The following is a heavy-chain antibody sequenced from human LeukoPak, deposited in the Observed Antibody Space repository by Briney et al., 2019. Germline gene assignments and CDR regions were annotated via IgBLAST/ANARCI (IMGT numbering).Heavy chain of an antibody. D-gene: IGHD4-17*01. Sequence: ASVKVSCKASGYSFTTYGISWVRQAPGLGLEWMGWIIAYNDNTNTNYAQKFQRRVTMTTDTSTTTAYMELRSLRSDDTAVYYCARERATVQDYWGQGTLVTVSS. CDR1: GYSFTTYG. V-gene: IGHV1-18*01. J-gene: IGHJ4*02. CDR3: ARERATVQDY. CDR2: IIAYNDNT.